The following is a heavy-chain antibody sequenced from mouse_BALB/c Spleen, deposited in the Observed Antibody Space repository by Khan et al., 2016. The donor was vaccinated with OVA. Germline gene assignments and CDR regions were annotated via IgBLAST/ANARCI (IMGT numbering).Heavy chain of an antibody. CDR2: ICPEDGST. CDR3: AREGLRGVAMDY. D-gene: IGHD2-4*01. V-gene: IGHV1S56*01. CDR1: GYTFTSYD. J-gene: IGHJ4*01. Sequence: VQLQESGPELVTPGDFVKISCKASGYTFTSYDINWVKQRPGQGLEWIGVICPEDGSTKYDEKFTGQAILTANTYTRISYMQLSSLTSENSAFYYCAREGLRGVAMDYWGQGTSVTVSS.